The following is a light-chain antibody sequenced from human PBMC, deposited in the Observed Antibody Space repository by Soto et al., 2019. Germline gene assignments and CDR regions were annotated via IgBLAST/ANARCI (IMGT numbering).Light chain of an antibody. J-gene: IGLJ1*01. Sequence: QSALTQPPSASGSPGQSVTISCTGTSSDVGGYNYVSWYQQHPGKAPKLMIYEVTKRPSGVPDRFSGSKSGNTASLTVSGLLAEDEADYYCASYAGSYKVFGTGTKLTVL. V-gene: IGLV2-8*01. CDR2: EVT. CDR3: ASYAGSYKV. CDR1: SSDVGGYNY.